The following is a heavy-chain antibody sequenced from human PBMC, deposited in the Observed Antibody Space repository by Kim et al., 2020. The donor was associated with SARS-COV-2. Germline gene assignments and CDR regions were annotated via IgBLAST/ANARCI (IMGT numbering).Heavy chain of an antibody. CDR3: ARSGQIAY. J-gene: IGHJ4*02. CDR2: GSRK. D-gene: IGHD6-25*01. Sequence: GSRKYYVDSVKGRFTMSRDNAKNSLNLQMNSLRAEDTAVYYCARSGQIAYWGQGTPVTVSS. V-gene: IGHV3-7*01.